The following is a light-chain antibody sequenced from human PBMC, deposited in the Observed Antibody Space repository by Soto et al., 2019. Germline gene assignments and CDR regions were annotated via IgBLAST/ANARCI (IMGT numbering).Light chain of an antibody. CDR1: SSNIWGNS. CDR3: GSWDSSLSAYV. CDR2: DDN. Sequence: QSVLTHPPSVSAAPGQKVTISCSGSSSNIWGNSVSWCQQLPGTAPKLLIYDDNKRPSGIPDRFSGSKSGTSATLGITGFQTGDEADYYCGSWDSSLSAYVFGTATKVTVL. V-gene: IGLV1-51*01. J-gene: IGLJ1*01.